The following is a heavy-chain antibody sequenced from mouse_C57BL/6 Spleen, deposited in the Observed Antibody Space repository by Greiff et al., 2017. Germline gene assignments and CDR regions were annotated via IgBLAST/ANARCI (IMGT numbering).Heavy chain of an antibody. V-gene: IGHV1-59*01. D-gene: IGHD1-1*01. CDR3: ARRGTVVANGYYAMDY. CDR2: IDPSDSYT. J-gene: IGHJ4*01. CDR1: GYTFTSYW. Sequence: QVQLQQPGAELVRPGTSVKLSCKASGYTFTSYWMHWVKQRPGQGLEWIGVIDPSDSYTNYNQKFKGKATLTVDTSSSTAYMQLSSLTSEDSAVYYCARRGTVVANGYYAMDYWGQGTSVTVSS.